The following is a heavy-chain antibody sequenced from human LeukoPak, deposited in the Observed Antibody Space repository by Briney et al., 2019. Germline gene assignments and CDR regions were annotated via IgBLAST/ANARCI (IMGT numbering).Heavy chain of an antibody. CDR1: GGSISSGDYY. CDR2: IYYSGST. J-gene: IGHJ4*02. Sequence: PSETLSLTCTVSGGSISSGDYYWSWIRQPPGKGLEWIGYIYYSGSTYYNPSLKSRVTISVDRSKNQFSLKLSSVTAADTAVYYCARGFRFLVDYWGQGTLVTVPS. CDR3: ARGFRFLVDY. V-gene: IGHV4-30-4*08. D-gene: IGHD3-3*01.